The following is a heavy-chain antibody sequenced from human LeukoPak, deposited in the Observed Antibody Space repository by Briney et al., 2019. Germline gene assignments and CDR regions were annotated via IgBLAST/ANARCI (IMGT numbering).Heavy chain of an antibody. CDR1: GGSFSSYY. V-gene: IGHV4-59*01. D-gene: IGHD1-1*01. Sequence: SSETLSLTCAVYGGSFSSYYWSWIRQPPGKGLEWIGYIYYSGSTNYNPSLKSRVTISVDTSKNQFSLKLSSVTAADTAVYYCARGYDVRGYYYYYYMDVWGKGTTVTVSS. CDR2: IYYSGST. CDR3: ARGYDVRGYYYYYYMDV. J-gene: IGHJ6*03.